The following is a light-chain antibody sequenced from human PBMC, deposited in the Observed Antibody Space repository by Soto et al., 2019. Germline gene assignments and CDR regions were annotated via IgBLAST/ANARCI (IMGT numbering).Light chain of an antibody. J-gene: IGKJ5*01. V-gene: IGKV1-39*01. CDR2: ATS. CDR3: HQTYSTPPT. CDR1: QRVSTY. Sequence: DIQMTQSPSSLSASVGDIVTITFRASQRVSTYLNWFQQRPGKAPKLLMYATSTLESGVPSRFSGSASKTNFTLTISSLQPEDFATCYCHQTYSTPPTFGQGTRLEIK.